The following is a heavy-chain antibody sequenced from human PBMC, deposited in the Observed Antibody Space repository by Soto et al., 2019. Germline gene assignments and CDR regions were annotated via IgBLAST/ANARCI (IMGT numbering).Heavy chain of an antibody. V-gene: IGHV3-48*02. CDR1: GFTFSSYN. D-gene: IGHD3-10*01. Sequence: EVQLVESGGGLVQPGGSLRLSCAASGFTFSSYNMNWVRQAPGKGLEWVSCITSNSTIYYADSVKGRFAISRDNAKNSLFLQMNSRRDEDTAVYYCLRAAYYNSGSWGFDYWGQATPVTVSS. J-gene: IGHJ4*02. CDR2: ITSNSTI. CDR3: LRAAYYNSGSWGFDY.